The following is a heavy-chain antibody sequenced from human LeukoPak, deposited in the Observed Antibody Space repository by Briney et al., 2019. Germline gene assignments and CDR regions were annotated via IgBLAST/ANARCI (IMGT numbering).Heavy chain of an antibody. V-gene: IGHV4-39*07. Sequence: SETLSLICTVSGGSISSSNFYWVWIRQPPGKGLEWIGSIYYGAYTHYNPSLKSRVSISVDTSKNQLSLRLSSVTAADTAVYFCARPAAAGQFDYWGQGTLVTVSS. CDR1: GGSISSSNFY. D-gene: IGHD6-13*01. CDR3: ARPAAAGQFDY. CDR2: IYYGAYT. J-gene: IGHJ4*02.